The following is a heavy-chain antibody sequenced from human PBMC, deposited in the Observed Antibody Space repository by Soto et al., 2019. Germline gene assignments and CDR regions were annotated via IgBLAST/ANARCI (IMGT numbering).Heavy chain of an antibody. D-gene: IGHD4-17*01. CDR2: IYHSGNT. J-gene: IGHJ4*02. CDR3: ARWDYGHYYSDY. V-gene: IGHV4-30-2*01. CDR1: GGSISSGGYS. Sequence: QLQLQESGSGLVKPSQTLSLTCAVSGGSISSGGYSWSWIRQPPGKVLEWIGYIYHSGNTYYNPSIESRVKITADWSKNQFSRNLTSVTAADTAMYCCARWDYGHYYSDYWGQGTLVTVSS.